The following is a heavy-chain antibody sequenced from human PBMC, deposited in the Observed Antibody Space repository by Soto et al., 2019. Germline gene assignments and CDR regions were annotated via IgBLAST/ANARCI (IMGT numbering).Heavy chain of an antibody. CDR2: LSWDRSTV. D-gene: IGHD2-15*01. CDR1: GSSSDPFT. CDR3: AVSSPDIVVLPSSIYFTS. J-gene: IGHJ4*02. Sequence: GGSLRLSCVASGSSSDPFTMHWVRELPGKGLEWDAGLSWDRSTVAYADSVQGRFTISRDHAKNSVDLLMDSLRPDDTALYFCAVSSPDIVVLPSSIYFTSWGPGTQVTVSS. V-gene: IGHV3-9*02.